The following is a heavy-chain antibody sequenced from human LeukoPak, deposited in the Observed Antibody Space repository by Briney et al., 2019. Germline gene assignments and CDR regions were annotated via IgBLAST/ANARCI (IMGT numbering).Heavy chain of an antibody. D-gene: IGHD6-13*01. V-gene: IGHV3-23*01. Sequence: GGSLRLSCAASGFTFSSYAMSWVRQAPGKGLEWVSGISGSGDSTYYADSVKGRFTISRDNPKYTLYLQMNSLRAEDTAVYYCAKDRGHLTAAAANYWGQGTLVTVSS. CDR3: AKDRGHLTAAAANY. CDR2: ISGSGDST. J-gene: IGHJ4*02. CDR1: GFTFSSYA.